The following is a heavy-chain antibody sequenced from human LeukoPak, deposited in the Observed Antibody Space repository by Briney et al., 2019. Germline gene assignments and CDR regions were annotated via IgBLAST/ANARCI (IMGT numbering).Heavy chain of an antibody. CDR1: RVPFSLCS. V-gene: IGHV3-21*01. Sequence: GGSLRLSCSASRVPFSLCSMNWVRQAPGKGLEWVSSISSSSSYKYYADSLQGRFTSSRDNDTSSVYLQMNSLRAEDTAVYYCARTYYHGSTAYYHDAFDLWGQGTKVTVSS. CDR2: ISSSSSYK. J-gene: IGHJ3*01. D-gene: IGHD3-22*01. CDR3: ARTYYHGSTAYYHDAFDL.